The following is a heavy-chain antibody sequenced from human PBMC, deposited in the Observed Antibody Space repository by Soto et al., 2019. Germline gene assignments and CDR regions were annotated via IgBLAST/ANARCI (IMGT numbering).Heavy chain of an antibody. CDR3: ATAKPPSSAWYYFDY. J-gene: IGHJ4*02. V-gene: IGHV1-18*01. CDR2: ISAYNGNT. Sequence: ASVKVSCKASGYTFTSYGISWVRQAPGQGLEWMGWISAYNGNTNYAQKLQGRVTMTTETSTSTAYMELSSLRSEETAVYYCATAKPPSSAWYYFDYWGQGTLVAVSS. D-gene: IGHD6-19*01. CDR1: GYTFTSYG.